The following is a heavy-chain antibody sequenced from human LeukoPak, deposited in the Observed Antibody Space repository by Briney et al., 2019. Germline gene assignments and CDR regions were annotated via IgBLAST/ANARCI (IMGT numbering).Heavy chain of an antibody. Sequence: SETLSLTCAVYGGSFSGYYWGWIRQPPGKGLEWIGEINHSGSTNYNPSLKSRVTISVDTSKNQLSLKLSSVTAADTAVYYCARTSITGTRNAFDIWGQGTMVTVSS. CDR2: INHSGST. CDR3: ARTSITGTRNAFDI. V-gene: IGHV4-34*01. J-gene: IGHJ3*02. CDR1: GGSFSGYY. D-gene: IGHD1/OR15-1a*01.